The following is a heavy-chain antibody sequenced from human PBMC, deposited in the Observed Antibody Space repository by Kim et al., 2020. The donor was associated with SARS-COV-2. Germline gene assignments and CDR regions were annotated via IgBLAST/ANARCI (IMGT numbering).Heavy chain of an antibody. D-gene: IGHD3-10*01. CDR2: ISCVGSNK. Sequence: GGSLRLSCAASRIIFSNYAMHWVRQAPGQGLEWVPVISCVGSNKYYADSVKGRFTISRDNSKNTLSLQMNSVRPEDTAVYYCARDWVQMDIWGQGTLVTVSS. J-gene: IGHJ4*02. V-gene: IGHV3-30-3*01. CDR1: RIIFSNYA. CDR3: ARDWVQMDI.